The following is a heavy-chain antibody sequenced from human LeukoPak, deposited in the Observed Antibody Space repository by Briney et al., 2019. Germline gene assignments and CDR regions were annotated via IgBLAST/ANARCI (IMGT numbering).Heavy chain of an antibody. D-gene: IGHD1-1*01. CDR2: IYHSGST. CDR3: AGEGRLSAFDY. J-gene: IGHJ4*02. V-gene: IGHV4-30-2*01. CDR1: GGSISSGGYS. Sequence: PSETLSLTCAVSGGSISSGGYSWSWIRQPPGKGLEWIGYIYHSGSTYYNPSLKSRVTISVDRSKNQFSLKLGSVTAADTAVYYCAGEGRLSAFDYWGQGTLVTVSS.